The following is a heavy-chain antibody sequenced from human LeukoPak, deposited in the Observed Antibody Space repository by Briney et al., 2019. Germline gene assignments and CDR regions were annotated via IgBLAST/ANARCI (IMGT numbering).Heavy chain of an antibody. CDR2: IIPIFGTP. Sequence: SVKVSGKASGGRFSSYAITWVRQAPEQGLEWMGRIIPIFGTPTYAQKFQGRVTITADMGSSTAYLELTSLTSDDTALYFCAKPGAVRQDHYMDVWGSGTTVTVSS. V-gene: IGHV1-69*06. CDR1: GGRFSSYA. CDR3: AKPGAVRQDHYMDV. D-gene: IGHD3-16*01. J-gene: IGHJ6*03.